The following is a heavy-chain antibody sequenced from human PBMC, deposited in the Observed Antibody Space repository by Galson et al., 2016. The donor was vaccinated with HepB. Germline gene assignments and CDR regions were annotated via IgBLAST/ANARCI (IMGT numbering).Heavy chain of an antibody. V-gene: IGHV4-59*01. CDR2: VYNSEST. CDR3: ARNRDNMLY. CDR1: GGSISGYH. D-gene: IGHD2-8*01. Sequence: SETLSLTCTVSGGSISGYHWSWVRQPPGKGLEWIGYVYNSESTNYSPSLKSRVTISIDMSKSQVSLKLTSVTAADTAVYYCARNRDNMLYWGQGTTVTVSS. J-gene: IGHJ6*02.